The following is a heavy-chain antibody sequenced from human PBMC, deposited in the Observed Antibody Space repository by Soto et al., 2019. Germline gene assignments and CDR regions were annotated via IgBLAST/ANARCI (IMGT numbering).Heavy chain of an antibody. D-gene: IGHD1-26*01. Sequence: QVQLQQWGAGLLKPSETLSLTCAVYGGSFSDYFWTWIRQSPGKGLWWIGDTNHRGSTSYNPSLKIRVTISLDTSKTQFSLRLSSVTVADTTVYFCARGLVGAFDLWGQGTVVTVSS. V-gene: IGHV4-34*02. J-gene: IGHJ4*02. CDR2: TNHRGST. CDR1: GGSFSDYF. CDR3: ARGLVGAFDL.